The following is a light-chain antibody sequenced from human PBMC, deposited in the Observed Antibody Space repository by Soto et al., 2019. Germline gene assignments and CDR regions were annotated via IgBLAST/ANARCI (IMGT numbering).Light chain of an antibody. J-gene: IGLJ7*01. Sequence: QLVLTQSPSASASLGASVKLTCTLSSGHSSYAIAWHQQQPEKGPRYLMKVNSDGSHSKGDGIPDRFSGSRSGAERYLTISSLQSEDEADYYCQTWGTGIAVFGGGTQLTVL. V-gene: IGLV4-69*01. CDR1: SGHSSYA. CDR3: QTWGTGIAV. CDR2: VNSDGSH.